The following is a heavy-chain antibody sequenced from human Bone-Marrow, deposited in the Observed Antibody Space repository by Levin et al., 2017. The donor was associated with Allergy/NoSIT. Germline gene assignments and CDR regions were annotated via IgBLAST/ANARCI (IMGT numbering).Heavy chain of an antibody. D-gene: IGHD7-27*01. CDR1: GLTFSDTW. CDR3: TTGSIPGHWDDAFGI. CDR2: IKSEASGATT. V-gene: IGHV3-15*01. J-gene: IGHJ3*02. Sequence: GESLKISCAASGLTFSDTWMTWVRQAPGKGLEWVGRIKSEASGATTDYAAPVKGRFSISRDDSKTTLFLQMNSLKIEDTALYYCTTGSIPGHWDDAFGIWGQGTMVTVSS.